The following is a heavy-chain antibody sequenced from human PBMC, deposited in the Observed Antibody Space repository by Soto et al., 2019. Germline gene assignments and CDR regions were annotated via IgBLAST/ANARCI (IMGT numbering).Heavy chain of an antibody. CDR3: ARGSADTAMVRHYYYYMDV. CDR2: INHSGST. Sequence: SETLSLTCAVYGGSFSGYYWSWIRQPPGKGLEWIGEINHSGSTNYNPSLKSRVTISVDTSKNQFSLKLSSVTAADTAVYYCARGSADTAMVRHYYYYMDVWGKGTTVTVSS. D-gene: IGHD5-18*01. V-gene: IGHV4-34*01. J-gene: IGHJ6*03. CDR1: GGSFSGYY.